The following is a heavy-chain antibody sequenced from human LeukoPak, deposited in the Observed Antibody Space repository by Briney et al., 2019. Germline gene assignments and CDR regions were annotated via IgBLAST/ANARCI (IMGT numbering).Heavy chain of an antibody. J-gene: IGHJ1*01. CDR3: AKDILRTAMVAYFQH. Sequence: PGVSLRLSCAASGFTFSSYAMSWVRQAPGKGLEWVSAISGSGGSTYYADSVKGRFTISRDNSKNTLYLQMNSLRAEDTAVYYCAKDILRTAMVAYFQHWGQGTLVTVSS. CDR2: ISGSGGST. V-gene: IGHV3-23*01. D-gene: IGHD5-18*01. CDR1: GFTFSSYA.